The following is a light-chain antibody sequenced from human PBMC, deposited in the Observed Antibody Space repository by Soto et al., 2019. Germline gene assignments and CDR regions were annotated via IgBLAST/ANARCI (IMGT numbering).Light chain of an antibody. CDR1: QSVFNNN. J-gene: IGKJ2*03. V-gene: IGKV3-20*01. CDR2: GAS. CDR3: QQYGGSARC. Sequence: EIVLTQSPGTLSLSPGERATLSCRASQSVFNNNLAWYQQKPGQAPRLLMFGASSRATGIPDRFSGSGSGTDFTLTISRLEPEDFAIYHCQQYGGSARCFGQGTKLEIK.